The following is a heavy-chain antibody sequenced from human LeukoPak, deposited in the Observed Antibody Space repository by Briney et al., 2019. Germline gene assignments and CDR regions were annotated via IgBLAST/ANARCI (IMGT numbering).Heavy chain of an antibody. Sequence: SETLSLTCTVSGGSISSGSYYWSWIRQPAGKGLEWIWRIYTSGSTNYNPSLKSRVTISVDTSKNQFSLKLSSVTAADTAVYYCAREVHIVGATDYWGQGTLVTVSS. CDR3: AREVHIVGATDY. J-gene: IGHJ4*02. V-gene: IGHV4-61*02. D-gene: IGHD1-26*01. CDR2: IYTSGST. CDR1: GGSISSGSYY.